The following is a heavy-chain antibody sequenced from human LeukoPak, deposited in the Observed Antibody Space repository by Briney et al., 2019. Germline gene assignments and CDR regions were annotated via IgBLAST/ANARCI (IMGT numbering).Heavy chain of an antibody. J-gene: IGHJ3*01. CDR1: GYNFASYG. CDR2: IGGYNGNT. Sequence: ASVKVSCKTSGYNFASYGINWVRQAPGQGLEWMGWIGGYNGNTDYAQNFQGRVTMTRDTSTSTVYMELRSLRSDDTAAYYCARDRLTSSSFRYYYATAGYQSDAFDVWGQGTMVTVSS. D-gene: IGHD3-22*01. CDR3: ARDRLTSSSFRYYYATAGYQSDAFDV. V-gene: IGHV1-18*01.